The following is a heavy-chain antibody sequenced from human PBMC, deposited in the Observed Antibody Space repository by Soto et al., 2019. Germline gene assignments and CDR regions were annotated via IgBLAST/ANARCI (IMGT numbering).Heavy chain of an antibody. J-gene: IGHJ6*02. D-gene: IGHD3-10*01. CDR1: GFTFSSYG. CDR2: ISYDGSNK. Sequence: PGGSLRLSXAASGFTFSSYGMHWVRQAPGKGLEWVAVISYDGSNKYYADSVKGRFTISRDNSKNTLYLQMNSLRAEDTAVYYCAKNLWFGETSTPMDVWGQGTTVTVSS. V-gene: IGHV3-30*18. CDR3: AKNLWFGETSTPMDV.